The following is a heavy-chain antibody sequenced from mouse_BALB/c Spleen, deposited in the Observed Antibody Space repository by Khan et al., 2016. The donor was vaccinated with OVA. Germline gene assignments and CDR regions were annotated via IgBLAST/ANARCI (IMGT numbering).Heavy chain of an antibody. CDR1: GFSLTSYG. CDR2: IWSGGST. Sequence: QIQLVQSGPGLVQPSQSLSITCTVSGFSLTSYGVHWVRQSPGKGLEWLGVIWSGGSTDYNAAFISRLSISKDNSKSQVFFQMNSLQANDSAIYYCARNYDYDEGLAYWGQGTLVTVSA. D-gene: IGHD2-4*01. CDR3: ARNYDYDEGLAY. V-gene: IGHV2-2*02. J-gene: IGHJ3*01.